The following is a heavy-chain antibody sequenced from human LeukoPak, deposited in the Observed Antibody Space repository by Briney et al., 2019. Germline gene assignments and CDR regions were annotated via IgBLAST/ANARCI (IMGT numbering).Heavy chain of an antibody. CDR3: ALVPRYSTTWSTFDY. V-gene: IGHV3-30*03. CDR2: ISFDGNNQ. CDR1: GVTFSTYG. D-gene: IGHD6-13*01. Sequence: PGGSLRLSCAASGVTFSTYGMHWVRQAPGKGLEWVAVISFDGNNQYYADSVTGRFTISRDNSKNTLYLQMSGLRTEDTAVYYCALVPRYSTTWSTFDYWGQGTLVTVPS. J-gene: IGHJ4*02.